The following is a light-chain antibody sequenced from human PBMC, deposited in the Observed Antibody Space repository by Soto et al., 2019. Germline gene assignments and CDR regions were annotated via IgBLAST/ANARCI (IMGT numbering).Light chain of an antibody. CDR2: GAS. J-gene: IGKJ5*01. CDR1: QSISSN. V-gene: IGKV3-15*01. CDR3: QQYGTSEII. Sequence: ETVLAQAQATLSGSRGAIGTLSCRASQSISSNLAWYQQKPGQAPRLLIYGASTRATGIPDRFSGSGSGTDFTLTISRLETEDFAVFYCQQYGTSEIIFGQGTGREI.